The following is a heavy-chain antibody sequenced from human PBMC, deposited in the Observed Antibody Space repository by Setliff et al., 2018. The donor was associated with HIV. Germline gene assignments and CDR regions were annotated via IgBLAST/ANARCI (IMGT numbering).Heavy chain of an antibody. Sequence: GGSLRLSCEVSGFNYNNFAMNWIRQAPGKGLEWVSYISSSSSYTNYADSVKGRFTISRDNANNSLYLQMNSLRAEDTAVYYCARASYYYDSSGWVDYWGQGTLVTVSS. V-gene: IGHV3-11*03. J-gene: IGHJ4*02. CDR1: GFNYNNFA. D-gene: IGHD3-22*01. CDR2: ISSSSSYT. CDR3: ARASYYYDSSGWVDY.